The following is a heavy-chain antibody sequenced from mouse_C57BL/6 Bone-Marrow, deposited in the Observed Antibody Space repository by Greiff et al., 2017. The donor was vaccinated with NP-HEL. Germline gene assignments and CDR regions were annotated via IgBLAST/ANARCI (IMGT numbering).Heavy chain of an antibody. CDR3: ARYYGNYSGFAY. CDR1: GYSFTGYF. CDR2: INPYNGDT. Sequence: EVQLMESGPELVKPGDSVQISCKASGYSFTGYFMNWVMQSHGKSLEWIGRINPYNGDTFYNQKFKGKATLTVDKSSSTAHMELRSLTSEDSAVYYCARYYGNYSGFAYWGQGTLVTVSA. V-gene: IGHV1-20*01. D-gene: IGHD2-1*01. J-gene: IGHJ3*01.